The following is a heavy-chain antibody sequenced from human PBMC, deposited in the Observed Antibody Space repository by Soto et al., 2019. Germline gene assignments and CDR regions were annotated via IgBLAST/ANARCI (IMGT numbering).Heavy chain of an antibody. J-gene: IGHJ4*02. Sequence: SQTLSLTCAISGDNVSSISAAWNWIRQSPSRGLEWLGRTYYRSKWYNDSAVSVKGRITINPDTSKNQFSLQLNSVTPEDTAVYYCARVTSRIFDFWGQGTLVTVSS. CDR1: GDNVSSISAA. CDR2: TYYRSKWYN. V-gene: IGHV6-1*01. CDR3: ARVTSRIFDF.